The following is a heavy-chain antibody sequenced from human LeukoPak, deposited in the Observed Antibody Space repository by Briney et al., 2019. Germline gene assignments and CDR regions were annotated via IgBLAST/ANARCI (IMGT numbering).Heavy chain of an antibody. CDR2: IRYDGSNK. D-gene: IGHD6-6*01. J-gene: IGHJ3*02. Sequence: GGSLRLSCAASGFTFSSYGMHWVRQAPGKGLEWVAFIRYDGSNKYYADSVKGRFTISRDNSKNTLYLQMNSLRAEDTAVYYCAKDLTRGYSSSPGGAFDIWGQGTMVTVSS. V-gene: IGHV3-30*02. CDR1: GFTFSSYG. CDR3: AKDLTRGYSSSPGGAFDI.